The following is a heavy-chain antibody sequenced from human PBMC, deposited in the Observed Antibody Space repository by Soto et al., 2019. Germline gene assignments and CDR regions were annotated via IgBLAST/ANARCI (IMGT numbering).Heavy chain of an antibody. Sequence: SETLSLTCTVSGGSISSYYWSWIRQPPGKGLEWIGYIYYSGSTNSNPSLKSRVTISVDTSKNQFSLKLTSVTAADTAVYYCAIGFAHAPNWFDPWGQGTLVTVSS. CDR2: IYYSGST. V-gene: IGHV4-59*01. J-gene: IGHJ5*02. CDR3: AIGFAHAPNWFDP. CDR1: GGSISSYY. D-gene: IGHD3-10*01.